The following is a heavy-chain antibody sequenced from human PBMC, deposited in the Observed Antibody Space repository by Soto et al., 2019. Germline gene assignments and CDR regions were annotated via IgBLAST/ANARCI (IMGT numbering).Heavy chain of an antibody. CDR1: GFTFSNAW. J-gene: IGHJ3*02. V-gene: IGHV3-15*01. CDR2: IKSKTDGGTT. CDR3: TTVVVAAPDAFDI. D-gene: IGHD2-15*01. Sequence: GGSLRLSCAASGFTFSNAWMSWVRQAPGKGLEWVGRIKSKTDGGTTDHAAPVKGRFTISRDDSKNTLYLQMNSLKTEDTAVYYCTTVVVAAPDAFDIWGQGTMVTVSS.